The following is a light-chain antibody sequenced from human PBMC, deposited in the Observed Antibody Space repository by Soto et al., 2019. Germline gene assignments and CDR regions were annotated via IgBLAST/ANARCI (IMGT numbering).Light chain of an antibody. CDR1: QDISDY. CDR2: AAS. V-gene: IGKV1-27*01. J-gene: IGKJ4*01. Sequence: DIQMTQSPSSLSASVGDRVTITCRASQDISDYLAWYQQKPGQVPNLLIYAASTLQSGVPSRFRGSGSGTDFTLTISSLQPDDFATYYCQQYRSFSPLTFGGGTKVDIK. CDR3: QQYRSFSPLT.